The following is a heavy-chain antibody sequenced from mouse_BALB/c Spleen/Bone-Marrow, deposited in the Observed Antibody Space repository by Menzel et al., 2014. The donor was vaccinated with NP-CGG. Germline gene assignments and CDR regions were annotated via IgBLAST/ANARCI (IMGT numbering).Heavy chain of an antibody. CDR2: IYPGNVNT. Sequence: QVQLQQSGPELVKPGASVRISCKAAGYTFTSYYIHWVKRRPGQGLEWIGWIYPGNVNTKYNEKFKGKATLTADKSSSTAYIQLSSLTSEDSAVYFCAREANWNFDYWGQGTTLTVSS. D-gene: IGHD4-1*01. J-gene: IGHJ2*01. V-gene: IGHV1S56*01. CDR3: AREANWNFDY. CDR1: GYTFTSYY.